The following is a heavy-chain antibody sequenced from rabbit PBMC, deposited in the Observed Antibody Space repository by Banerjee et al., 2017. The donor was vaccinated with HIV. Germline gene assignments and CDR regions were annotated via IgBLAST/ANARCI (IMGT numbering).Heavy chain of an antibody. CDR1: GFSFSSSYW. CDR2: IYVGSSGST. V-gene: IGHV1S40*01. Sequence: QSLEESGGDLVKPGASLTLTCTASGFSFSSSYWICWVRQAPGKGLEWIGCIYVGSSGSTHYASWAKGRFTISKTSSTTVTLQMTSLTAADTATYFCARDLAGVIGWNFGLWGPGTLVTVS. J-gene: IGHJ4*01. CDR3: ARDLAGVIGWNFGL. D-gene: IGHD4-1*01.